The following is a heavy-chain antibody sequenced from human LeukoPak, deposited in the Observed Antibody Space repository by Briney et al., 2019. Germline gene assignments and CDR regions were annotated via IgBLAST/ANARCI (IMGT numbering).Heavy chain of an antibody. D-gene: IGHD3-16*01. CDR1: GFTFSSYG. CDR2: IWYDGSNK. Sequence: PGRSLRLSCAASGFTFSSYGMHWVRQAPGKGLEWVAVIWYDGSNKYYADSVKGRFTISRDNSKNTLYLQMNSLRAEDTAVYYCGGYLRGGHDYWGQGTLVTVSS. J-gene: IGHJ4*02. V-gene: IGHV3-33*01. CDR3: GGYLRGGHDY.